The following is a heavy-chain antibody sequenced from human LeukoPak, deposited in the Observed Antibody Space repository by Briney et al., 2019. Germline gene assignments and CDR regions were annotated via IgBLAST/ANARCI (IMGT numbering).Heavy chain of an antibody. V-gene: IGHV3-30*03. J-gene: IGHJ6*02. CDR1: GFTFSSYG. D-gene: IGHD2-2*02. Sequence: GGSLRLSCAASGFTFSSYGMHWVRQAPGKGLEWVAVISYDGSNKYYADSVKGRFTISRDNSKNTLYLQMNSLRAEDTAAYYCARDLGYCSSTSCYIHYGMDVWGQGTTVTVSS. CDR3: ARDLGYCSSTSCYIHYGMDV. CDR2: ISYDGSNK.